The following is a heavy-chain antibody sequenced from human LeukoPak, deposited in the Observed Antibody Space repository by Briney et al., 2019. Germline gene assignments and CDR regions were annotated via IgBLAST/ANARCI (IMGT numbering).Heavy chain of an antibody. Sequence: SETLSLTCTVSGGSISSYNWSWVRQPAGEGLEWIGRIYTSESTNYNPSHKSRVTMSVDTSKNQFSLKLSSVTAADTAVYYCARDGYSSGWPFDYWGQGTLVTVSS. CDR2: IYTSEST. J-gene: IGHJ4*02. CDR1: GGSISSYN. V-gene: IGHV4-4*07. D-gene: IGHD6-19*01. CDR3: ARDGYSSGWPFDY.